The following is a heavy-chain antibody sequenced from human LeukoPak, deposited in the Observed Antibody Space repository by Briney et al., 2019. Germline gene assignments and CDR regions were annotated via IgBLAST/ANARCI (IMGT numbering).Heavy chain of an antibody. V-gene: IGHV4-39*01. CDR1: GGSISSSSYF. CDR3: ALLPWFGESPGN. Sequence: SETLSLTCTVSGGSISSSSYFWGWIRQPPGKGLEWIGNIYYSGSTYYNPSLKSRVIISVDTSKNQFSLKLSSVTAADTAVYYCALLPWFGESPGNWGQGTLVTVSS. CDR2: IYYSGST. D-gene: IGHD3-10*01. J-gene: IGHJ4*02.